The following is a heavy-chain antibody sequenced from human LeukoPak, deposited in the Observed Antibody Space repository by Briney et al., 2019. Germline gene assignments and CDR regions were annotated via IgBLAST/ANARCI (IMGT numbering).Heavy chain of an antibody. V-gene: IGHV3-23*01. CDR1: GFTFSSYA. CDR2: ISGSGGST. D-gene: IGHD2-2*01. Sequence: PGGSLRLSCAASGFTFSSYAMSWVRQAPGKGLEWVSAISGSGGSTYYADSVKGRFTISRDNSKNTLYLQMNSLRAEDTAVYYCAKGSGIVVVPAAMDYWGQGTLVTVSS. J-gene: IGHJ4*02. CDR3: AKGSGIVVVPAAMDY.